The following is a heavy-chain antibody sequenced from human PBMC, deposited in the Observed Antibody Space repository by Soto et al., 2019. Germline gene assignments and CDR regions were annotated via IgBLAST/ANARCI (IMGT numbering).Heavy chain of an antibody. CDR2: IYYSGST. J-gene: IGHJ5*02. V-gene: IGHV4-30-4*01. CDR1: GGSISSGDYY. Sequence: SETLSLTCTVSGGSISSGDYYWSWIRQPPGKGLEWIGYIYYSGSTYYNPPLKSRVTISVDTSKNQFSLKLSSVTAADTAVYYCARRESYYDILTGYSINWFDPWGQGTLVTVSS. CDR3: ARRESYYDILTGYSINWFDP. D-gene: IGHD3-9*01.